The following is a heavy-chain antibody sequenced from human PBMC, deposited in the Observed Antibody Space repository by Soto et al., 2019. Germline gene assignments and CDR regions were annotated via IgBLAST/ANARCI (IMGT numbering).Heavy chain of an antibody. V-gene: IGHV1-18*01. D-gene: IGHD1-1*01. CDR2: ISAHNGNT. Sequence: QVNLVQSGAEVKKPGASVKVSGQASGYAFTTYGITWVRQAPGQGLEWMGWISAHNGNTNYAQKLQGRVTVTRDTSTSTAYMELRSLRSDDTAVYYCARGRYGDYWGQGALVTVSS. J-gene: IGHJ4*02. CDR1: GYAFTTYG. CDR3: ARGRYGDY.